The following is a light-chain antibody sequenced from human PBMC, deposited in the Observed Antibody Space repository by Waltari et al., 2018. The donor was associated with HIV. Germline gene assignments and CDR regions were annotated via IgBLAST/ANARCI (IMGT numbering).Light chain of an antibody. CDR2: RNK. CDR1: SSNIGADYD. J-gene: IGLJ2*01. CDR3: QSYDRGLSASVV. Sequence: QSVLTQPPSVSGAPGQRVTISCTGGSSNIGADYDVHWYQQIPGTAPKLLISRNKNRPSRVPDRFSASKSGTSASLAITGLQAEDEADYFGQSYDRGLSASVVFGGGTKLTVL. V-gene: IGLV1-40*01.